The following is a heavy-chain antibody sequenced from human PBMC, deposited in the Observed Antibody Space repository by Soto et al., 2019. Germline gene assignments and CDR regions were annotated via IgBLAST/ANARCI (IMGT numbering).Heavy chain of an antibody. Sequence: PGGSLRLSCAASGFTFSSYAMSWVRQAPGKGLEWVSAISGSGGSTYYADSVKGRFTISRDNSKNTLYLQMNSLRAGDTAVYYCAKDAYDLWWGSTTYYFDYWGQGTLVTVSS. CDR3: AKDAYDLWWGSTTYYFDY. D-gene: IGHD2-21*01. CDR1: GFTFSSYA. CDR2: ISGSGGST. V-gene: IGHV3-23*01. J-gene: IGHJ4*02.